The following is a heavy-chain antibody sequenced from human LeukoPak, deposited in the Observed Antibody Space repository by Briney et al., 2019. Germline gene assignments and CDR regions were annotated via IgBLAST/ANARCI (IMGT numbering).Heavy chain of an antibody. CDR3: AKGRLHEGTVFRGVITPVDY. Sequence: GGSLRLSCAASGFTFSNFAMNWVRRAPGKGLEWVSPISGRGDGTYYADSVKGRFTISRDNSKNTLFLEMSNLSADVTALYYCAKGRLHEGTVFRGVITPVDYWGQGTLVTVTS. V-gene: IGHV3-23*01. CDR2: ISGRGDGT. J-gene: IGHJ4*02. D-gene: IGHD3-10*01. CDR1: GFTFSNFA.